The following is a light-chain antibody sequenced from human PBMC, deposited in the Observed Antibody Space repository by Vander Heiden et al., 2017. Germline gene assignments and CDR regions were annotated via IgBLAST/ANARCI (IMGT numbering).Light chain of an antibody. CDR3: QKYKSAPRT. J-gene: IGKJ1*01. Sequence: DIQMTQSPSSLSASVVDRVTITRRASQGISNYLAWYQQKPGKVPKLLIYAASTLQSGVPSRFSGSGSGTDFTLTISSLQPEDVATYYCQKYKSAPRTCGQGTKVEIK. CDR2: AAS. CDR1: QGISNY. V-gene: IGKV1-27*01.